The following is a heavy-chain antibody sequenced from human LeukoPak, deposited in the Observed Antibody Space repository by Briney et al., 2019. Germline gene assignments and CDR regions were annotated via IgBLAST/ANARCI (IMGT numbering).Heavy chain of an antibody. CDR1: GGSFSGYY. J-gene: IGHJ4*02. V-gene: IGHV4-34*01. Sequence: PSETLSLTCAVYGGSFSGYYWSWIRQPPGKGLEWIGEINHSGSTNYNPSLKSRVTISVDMSKNQFSLKLSSVTAADTAVYYCARGKWSSGWYFDYWGQGTLVTVSS. D-gene: IGHD6-19*01. CDR2: INHSGST. CDR3: ARGKWSSGWYFDY.